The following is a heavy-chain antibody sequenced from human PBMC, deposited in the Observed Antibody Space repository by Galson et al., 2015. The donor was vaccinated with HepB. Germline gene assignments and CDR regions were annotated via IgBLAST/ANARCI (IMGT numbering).Heavy chain of an antibody. CDR2: IRYDGSNK. J-gene: IGHJ4*02. Sequence: SLRLSCAASGFTFSDYYMSWIRQAPGKGLEWVAFIRYDGSNKYYADSVKGRFTISRDNSKNTLYLQMNSLRAEDTAVYYCAKDSSGVEMATIEEFLDYWGQGTLVTVSS. CDR1: GFTFSDYY. CDR3: AKDSSGVEMATIEEFLDY. D-gene: IGHD5-24*01. V-gene: IGHV3-30*02.